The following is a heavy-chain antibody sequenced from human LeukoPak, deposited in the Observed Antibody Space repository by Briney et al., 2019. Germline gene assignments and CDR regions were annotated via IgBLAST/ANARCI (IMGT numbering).Heavy chain of an antibody. CDR2: ISGSGGST. J-gene: IGHJ5*02. CDR3: ARGGVRFLKFDP. V-gene: IGHV3-23*01. Sequence: GGSLRLSCAASGFTFSSYAMSWLRQAPGKGLEWVSAISGSGGSTYYADSVKRRFTISRDNSKNTLYLQMNSLRAEHTAVYYCARGGVRFLKFDPWGQGTLVTVSS. CDR1: GFTFSSYA. D-gene: IGHD3-3*01.